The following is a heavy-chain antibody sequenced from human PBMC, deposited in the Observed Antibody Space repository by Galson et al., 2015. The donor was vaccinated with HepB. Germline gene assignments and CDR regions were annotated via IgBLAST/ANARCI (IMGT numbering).Heavy chain of an antibody. CDR1: GGTFSSYA. J-gene: IGHJ3*02. CDR2: IIPIFGTA. V-gene: IGHV1-69*13. Sequence: SVKVSCKASGGTFSSYAISWVRQAPGQGLEWMGGIIPIFGTANYAQKFQGRVTITADESTSTAYMELSSLRSEDTAVYYCARSRRGRGAFDIWGQGTTVIVSS. CDR3: ARSRRGRGAFDI.